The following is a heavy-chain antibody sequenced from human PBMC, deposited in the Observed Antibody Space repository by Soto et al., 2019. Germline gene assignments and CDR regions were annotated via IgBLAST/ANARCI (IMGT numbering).Heavy chain of an antibody. CDR2: ISYDGSNK. CDR1: GFTFSSYA. J-gene: IGHJ4*02. Sequence: PWGSLRLSCAASGFTFSSYAMHWVRQAPGKGLEWVAVISYDGSNKYYADSVKGRFTISRDNSKNTLYLQMNSLRAEDTAVYYCARDDGYSSGYYQIDYWGQGT. V-gene: IGHV3-30-3*01. D-gene: IGHD3-22*01. CDR3: ARDDGYSSGYYQIDY.